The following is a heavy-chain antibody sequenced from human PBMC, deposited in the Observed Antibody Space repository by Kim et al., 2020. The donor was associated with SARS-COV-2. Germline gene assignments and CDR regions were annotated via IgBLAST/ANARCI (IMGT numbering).Heavy chain of an antibody. CDR3: ARGGSSGYYYG. J-gene: IGHJ4*02. V-gene: IGHV4-59*09. D-gene: IGHD3-22*01. Sequence: NNYNPPLTSRVTISVATSKNQFSLKLSSVTAADTAVYYCARGGSSGYYYGWGQGTLVTVSS. CDR2: N.